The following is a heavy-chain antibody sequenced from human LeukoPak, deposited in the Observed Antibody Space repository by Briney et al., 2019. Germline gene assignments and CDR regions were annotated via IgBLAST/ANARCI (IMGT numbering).Heavy chain of an antibody. CDR1: GGSISSYY. V-gene: IGHV4-4*08. J-gene: IGHJ5*02. CDR3: ARERAYYDILPRWFDP. D-gene: IGHD3-9*01. Sequence: PSEILSLTCTVSGGSISSYYWSWIRQPPGKGLEWIGRIYTSGSTNYNPSLKSRVTISLDTSKNQFSLKLSSVTAADTAVYYCARERAYYDILPRWFDPWGQGTLVTVSS. CDR2: IYTSGST.